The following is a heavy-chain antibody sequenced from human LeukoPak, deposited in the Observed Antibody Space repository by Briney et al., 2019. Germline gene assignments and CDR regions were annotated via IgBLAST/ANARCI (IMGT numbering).Heavy chain of an antibody. D-gene: IGHD6-13*01. J-gene: IGHJ1*01. CDR3: ARGYSSRNP. CDR2: IYYSGST. CDR1: SDSIISSYY. Sequence: SETLSLTCSVSSDSIISSYYWGWIRQPPGKGLEWIGSIYYSGSTNYNPSLKSRVTISVDTSKNQFSLKLSSVTAADTAVYYCARGYSSRNPWGQGTLVTVSS. V-gene: IGHV4-59*01.